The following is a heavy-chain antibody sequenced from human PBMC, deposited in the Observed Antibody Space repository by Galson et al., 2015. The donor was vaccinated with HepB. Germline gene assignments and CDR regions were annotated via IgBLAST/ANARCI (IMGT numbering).Heavy chain of an antibody. CDR1: GGTFSSYA. Sequence: SVKVSCKASGGTFSSYAISWVRQAPGQGLEWMGGIIPIFGTANYTQKFQGRVTITADKSTSTAYMELSSLRSEDTAVYYCAWEPQAGYYYYGMDVWGQGTTVTVSS. V-gene: IGHV1-69*06. CDR3: AWEPQAGYYYYGMDV. CDR2: IIPIFGTA. J-gene: IGHJ6*02.